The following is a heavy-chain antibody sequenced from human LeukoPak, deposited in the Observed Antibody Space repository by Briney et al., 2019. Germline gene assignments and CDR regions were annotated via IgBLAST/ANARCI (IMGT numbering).Heavy chain of an antibody. D-gene: IGHD3-22*01. CDR1: GGSISSYY. J-gene: IGHJ4*02. CDR3: ARFGGHYYDSSGYQKIDY. CDR2: IYYSGST. V-gene: IGHV4-59*01. Sequence: SETLSLTCTVSGGSISSYYWSWIRQPPGKGLEWIGYIYYSGSTNYNPSLKSRVTISVDTSKNQFSLKLSSVTAADTAVYYCARFGGHYYDSSGYQKIDYWGQGTLVTVSS.